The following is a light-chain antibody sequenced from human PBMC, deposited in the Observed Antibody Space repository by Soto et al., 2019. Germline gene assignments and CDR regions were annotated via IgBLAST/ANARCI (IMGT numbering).Light chain of an antibody. V-gene: IGLV2-23*01. CDR2: EGS. CDR3: CSYAGSSTS. J-gene: IGLJ2*01. Sequence: QSALTQPASVSGSPGQSITISCTGTSSDVGSYNLVSWYQQHPGKAPKLMIYEGSKRPSGVSNRISGSKSGNTASLTISGLQAEDEADYYCCSYAGSSTSFGGGTKLTVL. CDR1: SSDVGSYNL.